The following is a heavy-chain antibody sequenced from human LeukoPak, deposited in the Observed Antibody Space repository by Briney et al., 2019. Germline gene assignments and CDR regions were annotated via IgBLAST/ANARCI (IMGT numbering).Heavy chain of an antibody. D-gene: IGHD4-11*01. J-gene: IGHJ5*01. CDR1: GGSISNYY. V-gene: IGHV4-59*01. Sequence: SETLSLTCTVSGGSISNYYWGWIRQPPGKGLEWIGCIYYSGSANYNPSLKSRVTMSVDTSKNQFSLNLRSVTAADTAVYYCARVGPYSNRLDSWGQGTLVTVSS. CDR3: ARVGPYSNRLDS. CDR2: IYYSGSA.